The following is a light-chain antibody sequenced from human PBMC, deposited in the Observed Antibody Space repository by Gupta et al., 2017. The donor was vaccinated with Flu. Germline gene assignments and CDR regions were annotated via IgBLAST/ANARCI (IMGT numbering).Light chain of an antibody. CDR2: DAS. J-gene: IGKJ2*03. CDR3: QQYGSSPLYS. CDR1: QSVSRSY. Sequence: EIVLTQSPATLCLSLGERATLSCGASQSVSRSYLAWYQQKPGLAPRLLIYDASTRDTGIPDRFSGRGAGTDYTRPISRREPEEFAVYYCQQYGSSPLYSFGQGTKLESK. V-gene: IGKV3D-20*01.